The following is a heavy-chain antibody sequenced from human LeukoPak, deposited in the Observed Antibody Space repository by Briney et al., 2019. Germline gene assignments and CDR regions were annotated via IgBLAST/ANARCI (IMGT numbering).Heavy chain of an antibody. V-gene: IGHV3-23*01. CDR3: AIISGSLNYYYGMDV. CDR2: ISGSGGST. Sequence: ETLSLTCAVYGGSFSGYYWSWIRQPPGKGLEWVSSISGSGGSTYYADSVKGRFTISRDNSKNTLYLQMNTLRAEDTATYYCAIISGSLNYYYGMDVWGQGTTVTVSS. J-gene: IGHJ6*02. D-gene: IGHD1-26*01. CDR1: GGSFSGYY.